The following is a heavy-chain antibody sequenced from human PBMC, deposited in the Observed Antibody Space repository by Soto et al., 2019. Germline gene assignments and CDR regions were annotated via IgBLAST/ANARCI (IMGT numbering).Heavy chain of an antibody. CDR2: ISSDGTKK. J-gene: IGHJ6*02. Sequence: PGGSLRLSCEASGFALDTYAMHWVRQAPGKGLEWVALISSDGTKKHLADSVKGRFTISRDNSKSFVYLQMKSVRGEDTAVYYCAKAVAAAYYYRYYGMDVWGQGTTVTVSS. CDR3: AKAVAAAYYYRYYGMDV. D-gene: IGHD3-10*01. CDR1: GFALDTYA. V-gene: IGHV3-30-3*01.